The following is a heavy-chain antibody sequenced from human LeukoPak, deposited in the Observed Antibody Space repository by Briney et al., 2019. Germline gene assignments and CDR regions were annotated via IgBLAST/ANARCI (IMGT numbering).Heavy chain of an antibody. D-gene: IGHD1-26*01. V-gene: IGHV3-30*02. CDR2: IRYDGSNK. CDR1: GFTFISYR. J-gene: IGHJ6*03. CDR3: AKGQSGAYYYMDV. Sequence: PGGSLRLSFAASGFTFISYRMHWVRQAPGKGLEWVAFIRYDGSNKYYADSVKGRFTISRDNSKITLYLQMNSLRAEDTAVYYCAKGQSGAYYYMDVWGKGTTVTVSS.